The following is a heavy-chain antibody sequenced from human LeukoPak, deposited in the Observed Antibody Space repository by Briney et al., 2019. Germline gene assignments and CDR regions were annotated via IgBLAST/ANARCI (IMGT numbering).Heavy chain of an antibody. V-gene: IGHV5-51*01. CDR1: GYSFTSYW. D-gene: IGHD5-18*01. Sequence: GESLKISCKGSGYSFTSYWIGWVRQMPGKGLEWTGIIYPGDSDTRYSPSFQGQVTISADKSISTAYLQWSSLKASDTAMYYCARNGYSYGGYYYYYMDVWGKGTTVTVSS. J-gene: IGHJ6*03. CDR2: IYPGDSDT. CDR3: ARNGYSYGGYYYYYMDV.